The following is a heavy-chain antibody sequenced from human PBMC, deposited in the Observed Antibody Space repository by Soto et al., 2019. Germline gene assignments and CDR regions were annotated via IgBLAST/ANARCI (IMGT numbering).Heavy chain of an antibody. CDR3: ASGPNHDALDI. CDR2: AYYRSKWYY. J-gene: IGHJ3*02. Sequence: PSQTLSLTCAISGDSVSSDRAAWNWIRQSPSGGLEWLGRAYYRSKWYYDYAISMKGRMTINQDTSKNQFSLQLNSVTPGETVVYYCASGPNHDALDIWGQGTMVTVSS. CDR1: GDSVSSDRAA. V-gene: IGHV6-1*01.